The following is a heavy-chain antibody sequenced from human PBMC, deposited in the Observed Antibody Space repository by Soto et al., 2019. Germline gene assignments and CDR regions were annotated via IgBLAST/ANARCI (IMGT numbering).Heavy chain of an antibody. CDR2: IIPIFGTP. D-gene: IGHD2-21*02. CDR1: GGSFRNFG. CDR3: XXAXSGICGGDPCYRLDSWFEV. V-gene: IGHV1-69*01. J-gene: IGHJ4*02. Sequence: QGQLVQSGAEVKKPGSSVKVSCKASGGSFRNFGITWVRQAPGQGLEWMGGIIPIFGTPKYAQKFQGRVIISAXEXXXXXXXXXXXXXXXXXXXXXXXXAXSGICGGDPCYRLDSWFEVWGQGTLVTVSS.